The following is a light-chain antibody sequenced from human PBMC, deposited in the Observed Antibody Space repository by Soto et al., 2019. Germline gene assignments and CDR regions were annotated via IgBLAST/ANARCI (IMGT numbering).Light chain of an antibody. CDR1: QSVLHSSNNKNY. V-gene: IGKV4-1*01. CDR3: QQYYSPWT. CDR2: WAS. Sequence: DIVMTQSPDSLAVSLGERATINCKSSQSVLHSSNNKNYLAWYQQKPGQPPKLLIYWASTRESGVPDRFSGSGSGTDFTLSISSLQAEDVAVYYCQQYYSPWTFGQGTKVDI. J-gene: IGKJ1*01.